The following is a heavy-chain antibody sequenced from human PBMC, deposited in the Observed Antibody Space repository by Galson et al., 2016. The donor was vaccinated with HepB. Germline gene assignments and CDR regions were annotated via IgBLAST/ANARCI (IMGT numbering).Heavy chain of an antibody. J-gene: IGHJ4*02. Sequence: LTCTVSGGSISNYYWSWIRQPPGKGLEWIGYIYYSGSTNYNPSLKSRVTISVDTSKNQFSLNLDSVTAADTAVYYCARLGNYGSFLDFWGRGTLVTVSS. D-gene: IGHD3-10*01. V-gene: IGHV4-59*08. CDR1: GGSISNYY. CDR3: ARLGNYGSFLDF. CDR2: IYYSGST.